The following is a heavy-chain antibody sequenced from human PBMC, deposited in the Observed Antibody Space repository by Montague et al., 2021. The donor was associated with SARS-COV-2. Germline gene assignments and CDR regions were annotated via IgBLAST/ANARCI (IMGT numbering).Heavy chain of an antibody. J-gene: IGHJ6*02. D-gene: IGHD3-22*01. Sequence: SETLSLTCTVSGGAISSSSYYWGWLRQPPGKGLEWIGSIYYSGSTYYKSFLKSRAITTVDTHNNQFPLKLSSVTAADTAVYYCARDTRITMLVVVNRYGMDVWGQGTTVTVSS. CDR1: GGAISSSSYY. CDR3: ARDTRITMLVVVNRYGMDV. CDR2: IYYSGST. V-gene: IGHV4-39*06.